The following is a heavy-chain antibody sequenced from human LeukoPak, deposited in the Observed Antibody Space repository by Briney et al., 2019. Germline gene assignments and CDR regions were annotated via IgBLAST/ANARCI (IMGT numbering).Heavy chain of an antibody. J-gene: IGHJ4*02. CDR1: GYTFTSYG. Sequence: ASVKASCKASGYTFTSYGISWVRQAPGHGLEWMGWISAYNGNTNYAQKLQGRVTMTTDTSTSTAYMELRSLRSDDTAVYYCARAPPPNSGSYLGLDYWGQGTLVTVSS. CDR2: ISAYNGNT. D-gene: IGHD1-26*01. V-gene: IGHV1-18*01. CDR3: ARAPPPNSGSYLGLDY.